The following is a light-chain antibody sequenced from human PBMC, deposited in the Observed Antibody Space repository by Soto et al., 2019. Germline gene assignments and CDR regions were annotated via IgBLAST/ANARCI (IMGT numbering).Light chain of an antibody. CDR2: SAS. CDR3: QQLNGYQLA. J-gene: IGKJ4*01. V-gene: IGKV1-9*01. CDR1: HGMSTY. Sequence: DIQVTQSPSFLSASVGYTVTITCRASHGMSTYLAWYQQKPGKVPKLLIRSASTLQSGVPPRFSGGGSGTEFTLTISTLQPDDSGIYYCQQLNGYQLAFGGGTNVEIK.